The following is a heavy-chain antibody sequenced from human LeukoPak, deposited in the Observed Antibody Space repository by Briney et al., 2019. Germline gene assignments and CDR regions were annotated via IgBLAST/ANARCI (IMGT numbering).Heavy chain of an antibody. Sequence: PGGSLRLSCAASGFTFSSYAMSWVRQAPGKGLEWVSAISGSGGSTYYADSVKGRFTISRDNSKNTLYLQMNSLRAEDTAVYYCAKRGLGWFGDGYYSDYWGQGTLVTVSS. D-gene: IGHD3-10*01. V-gene: IGHV3-23*01. CDR1: GFTFSSYA. CDR3: AKRGLGWFGDGYYSDY. J-gene: IGHJ4*02. CDR2: ISGSGGST.